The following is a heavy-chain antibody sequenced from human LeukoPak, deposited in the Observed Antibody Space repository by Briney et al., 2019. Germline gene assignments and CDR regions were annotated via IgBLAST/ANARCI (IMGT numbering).Heavy chain of an antibody. CDR2: ISNSSSYI. CDR3: ARRRYGSGSYYYYGMDV. CDR1: GFTFSSYS. D-gene: IGHD3-10*01. Sequence: GGSLTLSCAASGFTFSSYSMNWVRQPPGKGLEWVSSISNSSSYIYYTDSVKGPFTISRDNAKNSLYLQMNSLRAEDTAVYYCARRRYGSGSYYYYGMDVWGKGTTVTVSS. V-gene: IGHV3-21*01. J-gene: IGHJ6*04.